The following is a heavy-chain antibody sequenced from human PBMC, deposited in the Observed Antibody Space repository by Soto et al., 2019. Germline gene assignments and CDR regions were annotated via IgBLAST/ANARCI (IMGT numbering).Heavy chain of an antibody. D-gene: IGHD3-3*01. V-gene: IGHV1-69*01. CDR2: IIPIFGTA. J-gene: IGHJ6*02. CDR1: GGTFSSSA. Sequence: QVQMVQSGAVVKKPGSSVKVSCKASGGTFSSSAISWVRQAPGQGLEWMGGIIPIFGTANYTQKFQGRVIITNDEYTNTAYMELSSLRSEDTALDYCARVPVIRFLEFTPPHKYYYYGIDVWAQVTTVTVSS. CDR3: ARVPVIRFLEFTPPHKYYYYGIDV.